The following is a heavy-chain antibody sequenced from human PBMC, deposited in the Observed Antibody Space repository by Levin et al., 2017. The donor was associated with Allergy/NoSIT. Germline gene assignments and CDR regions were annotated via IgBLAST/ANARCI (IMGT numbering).Heavy chain of an antibody. D-gene: IGHD6-19*01. V-gene: IGHV3-73*01. J-gene: IGHJ4*02. CDR1: GFTFSGSA. CDR3: TRPGYSSGWDDY. CDR2: IRSEVNSYAT. Sequence: PGGSLRLSCAASGFTFSGSAMHWVRQASGKGLEWVGRIRSEVNSYATAYAASVKGRFTISRDDAKNTAYLQMNSLKTEDTAVYYCTRPGYSSGWDDYWGQGTLVTVSS.